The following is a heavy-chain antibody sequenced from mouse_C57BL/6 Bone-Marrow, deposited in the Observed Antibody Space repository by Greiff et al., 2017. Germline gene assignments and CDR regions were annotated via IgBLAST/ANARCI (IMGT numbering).Heavy chain of an antibody. Sequence: VQLQQSGPELVKPGASVKISCKASGYAFSSSWMNWVKQRPGKGLEWIGRIYPGDGDTNYNGKFKGKATLTADKSSSTAYMQLSSLTSEDSAVYFCARSGYDYDLYAMDYWGQGTSVTVSS. D-gene: IGHD2-4*01. CDR1: GYAFSSSW. J-gene: IGHJ4*01. CDR3: ARSGYDYDLYAMDY. V-gene: IGHV1-82*01. CDR2: IYPGDGDT.